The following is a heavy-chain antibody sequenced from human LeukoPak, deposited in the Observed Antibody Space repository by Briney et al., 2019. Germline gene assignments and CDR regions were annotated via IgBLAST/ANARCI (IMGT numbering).Heavy chain of an antibody. D-gene: IGHD5-12*01. CDR3: ARGRGYDSDY. V-gene: IGHV4-59*01. Sequence: SETLSPTCTVSGGSISSYYWSWIRQPPGKGLEWIGYIYYSGSTNYNPSLKSRVTISVDTSKNQFSLKLSSVTAADTAVYYCARGRGYDSDYWGQGTLVTVSS. J-gene: IGHJ4*02. CDR2: IYYSGST. CDR1: GGSISSYY.